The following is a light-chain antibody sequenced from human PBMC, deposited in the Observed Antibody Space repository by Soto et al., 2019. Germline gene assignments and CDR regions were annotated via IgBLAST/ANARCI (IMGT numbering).Light chain of an antibody. J-gene: IGKJ2*01. Sequence: DIVMTQSPDSLAVSLGERATINCKSSQSVLYSSNNKNYIAWYQQKPGQPPKLLIYWASTRESGVPDRFSGGGSGTDFTLTISSLQAEDVAVYYCHQYYSTPPYTFGQGTKLEIK. CDR2: WAS. CDR1: QSVLYSSNNKNY. CDR3: HQYYSTPPYT. V-gene: IGKV4-1*01.